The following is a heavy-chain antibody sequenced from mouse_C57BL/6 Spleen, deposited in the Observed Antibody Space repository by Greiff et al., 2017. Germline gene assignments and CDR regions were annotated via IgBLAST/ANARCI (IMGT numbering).Heavy chain of an antibody. V-gene: IGHV1-80*01. D-gene: IGHD2-3*01. Sequence: VQLQESGAELVKPGASVKISCKASGYAFSSYWMNWVKQRPGKGLEWIGQIYPGDGDTNYNGKFKGKATLTADKSSSTAYMQLSSLTSEDSAVYFCARGGCDGYPAWFAYWGQGTLVTVSA. CDR1: GYAFSSYW. CDR3: ARGGCDGYPAWFAY. CDR2: IYPGDGDT. J-gene: IGHJ3*01.